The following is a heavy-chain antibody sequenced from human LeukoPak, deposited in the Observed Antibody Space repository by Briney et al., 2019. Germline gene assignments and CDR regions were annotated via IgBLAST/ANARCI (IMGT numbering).Heavy chain of an antibody. CDR2: INPNSGVT. CDR1: GYTFIGYC. J-gene: IGHJ1*01. D-gene: IGHD2-15*01. CDR3: ARNEGSAATWSEYFHH. V-gene: IGHV1-2*02. Sequence: GASVKVSCKPSGYTFIGYCLHWVRQAPGQGLEWMGWINPNSGVTNYAQRFQGRVTMTRDTSTAYMELSRLRSDDTAVYYCARNEGSAATWSEYFHHWGQGTLVTVSS.